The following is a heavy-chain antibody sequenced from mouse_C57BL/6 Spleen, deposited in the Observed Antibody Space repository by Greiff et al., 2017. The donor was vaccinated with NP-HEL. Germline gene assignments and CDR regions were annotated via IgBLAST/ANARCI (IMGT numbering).Heavy chain of an antibody. D-gene: IGHD4-1*01. J-gene: IGHJ2*01. Sequence: EVQLQQSGPELVKPGASVKMSCKASGYTFTDYNMHWVKQSPGQSLEWIGYINPNNGGTSYNQKFKGKATLTVNKSSSTAYMELRSLTSEDSAVYYCARNWGYFDYWGQGTTLTVSS. CDR3: ARNWGYFDY. CDR2: INPNNGGT. CDR1: GYTFTDYN. V-gene: IGHV1-22*01.